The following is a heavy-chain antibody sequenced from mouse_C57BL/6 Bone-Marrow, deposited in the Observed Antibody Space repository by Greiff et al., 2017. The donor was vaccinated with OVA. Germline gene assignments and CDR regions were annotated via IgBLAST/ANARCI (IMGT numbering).Heavy chain of an antibody. J-gene: IGHJ4*01. V-gene: IGHV5-17*01. Sequence: EVQLVESGGGLVKPGGSLKLSCAASGFTFSDYGMHWVRQAPEKGLEWVAYISSGSSTIYYADTVKGRFTISRDNAKNTLFLQMTSLRSEDTAMYYSARRITTVPYAMDYWGQGTSVTVSS. CDR1: GFTFSDYG. CDR2: ISSGSSTI. CDR3: ARRITTVPYAMDY. D-gene: IGHD1-1*01.